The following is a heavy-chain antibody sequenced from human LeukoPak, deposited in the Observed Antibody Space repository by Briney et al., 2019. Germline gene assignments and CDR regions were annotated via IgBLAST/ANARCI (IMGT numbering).Heavy chain of an antibody. Sequence: PSETLSLTCTVSGGSISSSSYYWGWIRQPPGKGLEWIGSIYYSGSTYYNPSLKSRVTISVDTSKNQFSLKLSSVTAADTAVYYCARRIFGVVNAFGIWGQGTMVTVSS. CDR2: IYYSGST. CDR3: ARRIFGVVNAFGI. CDR1: GGSISSSSYY. D-gene: IGHD3-3*01. V-gene: IGHV4-39*01. J-gene: IGHJ3*02.